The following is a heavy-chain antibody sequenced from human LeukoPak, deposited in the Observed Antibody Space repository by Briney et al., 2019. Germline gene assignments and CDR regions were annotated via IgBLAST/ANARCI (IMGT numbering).Heavy chain of an antibody. Sequence: TSETLSLTCTVSGGSISSSSYYWGWIRQPPGKGVEWIGSIYYSGSTYYNPSLKSRVTISVDASKNQFSLKLSSVPAADTAVYYCARFSDSSGYLWGQGTMVTVSS. V-gene: IGHV4-39*01. D-gene: IGHD3-22*01. J-gene: IGHJ3*01. CDR1: GGSISSSSYY. CDR2: IYYSGST. CDR3: ARFSDSSGYL.